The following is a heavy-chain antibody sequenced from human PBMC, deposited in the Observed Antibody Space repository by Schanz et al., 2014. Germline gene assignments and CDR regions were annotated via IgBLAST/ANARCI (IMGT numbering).Heavy chain of an antibody. CDR3: ARDGEAAAGCDY. CDR2: INPSGGST. D-gene: IGHD6-13*01. V-gene: IGHV1-46*03. Sequence: QVQLVQSGAEVKKPGASVRLSCEASGYTFTSYDINWVRQAPGQGLEWMGLINPSGGSTSYAQKFQGRVHMTRATSTSTVYTELSSLRSEDTAVYYWARDGEAAAGCDYGGQGTLVNASS. J-gene: IGHJ4*02. CDR1: GYTFTSYD.